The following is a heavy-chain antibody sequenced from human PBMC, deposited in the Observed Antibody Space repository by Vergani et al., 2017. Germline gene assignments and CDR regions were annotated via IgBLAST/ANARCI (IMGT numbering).Heavy chain of an antibody. CDR2: INPNTGDT. D-gene: IGHD4-17*01. V-gene: IGHV1-2*02. CDR1: GYNFNTYY. CDR3: ARGRPYGGWFDP. Sequence: QEQLVQSGAEVRKPGASVKVSCKASGYNFNTYYIHWVRQAPGQGLEWMGLINPNTGDTNFAQKFQGRVTMTRDTSANTVYVEVTRLTSDDTAIYYCARGRPYGGWFDPWGQGSLVTVSS. J-gene: IGHJ5*02.